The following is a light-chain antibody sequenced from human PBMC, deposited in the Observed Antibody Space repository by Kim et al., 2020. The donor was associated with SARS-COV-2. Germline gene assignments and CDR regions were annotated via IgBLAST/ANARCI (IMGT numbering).Light chain of an antibody. CDR3: QSYDSSPSGSV. CDR2: GNS. CDR1: SSNIGAGYD. V-gene: IGLV1-40*01. J-gene: IGLJ3*02. Sequence: QSVLTQPPSVSGAPGQRVTISCTGSSSNIGAGYDVHWYQQLPGTAPKLLIYGNSNRPSGVPDRFSGSKSGTSASLAITGLQAEDEADYYCQSYDSSPSGSVFGGGTQLTVL.